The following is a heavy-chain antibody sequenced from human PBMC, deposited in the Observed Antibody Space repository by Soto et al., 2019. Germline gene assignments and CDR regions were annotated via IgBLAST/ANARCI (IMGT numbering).Heavy chain of an antibody. CDR3: ARAPMVLTRSYFDS. CDR2: ISSSGNT. Sequence: SETLSLTCTVSDGSISNFYWSWVRQPPGKGLEWIGYISSSGNTNYNPSLKSRVSISVDTSKNQFSLNLTSVTAADTAVYYCARAPMVLTRSYFDSWGQGTPVTVAS. CDR1: DGSISNFY. J-gene: IGHJ4*02. D-gene: IGHD3-22*01. V-gene: IGHV4-59*01.